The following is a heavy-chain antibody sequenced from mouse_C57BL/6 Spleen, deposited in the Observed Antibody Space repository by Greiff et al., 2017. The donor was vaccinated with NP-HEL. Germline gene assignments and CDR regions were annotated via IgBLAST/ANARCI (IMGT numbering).Heavy chain of an antibody. CDR2: IYPGDGDT. V-gene: IGHV1-82*01. CDR1: GYAFSSSW. D-gene: IGHD1-1*01. J-gene: IGHJ1*03. Sequence: VQLQQSGPELVKPGASVKISCKASGYAFSSSWMNWVKQGPGKGLEWIGRIYPGDGDTNYNGKFKGKATLTADKSSSTAYMQLSSLTSEDSAVYFCARSAGYYGSSYWYFDVWGTGTTVTVSS. CDR3: ARSAGYYGSSYWYFDV.